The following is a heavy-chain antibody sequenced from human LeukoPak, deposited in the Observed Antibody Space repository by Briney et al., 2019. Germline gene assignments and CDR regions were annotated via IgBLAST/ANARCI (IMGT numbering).Heavy chain of an antibody. D-gene: IGHD3-10*01. CDR3: ARDQATMVREIDY. CDR1: GYTFTGYY. J-gene: IGHJ4*02. V-gene: IGHV1-2*02. Sequence: GASVKVSCKASGYTFTGYYMHWVRQAPGQGLEWMGWINPNSGGTNYAQKFQGRVTMTRDTSISTAYMELSRLRSDDTAVYYCARDQATMVREIDYWGQGTLVTVSS. CDR2: INPNSGGT.